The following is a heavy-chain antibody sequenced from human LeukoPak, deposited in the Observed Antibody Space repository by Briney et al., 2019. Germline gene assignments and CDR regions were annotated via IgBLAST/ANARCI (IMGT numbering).Heavy chain of an antibody. Sequence: TGGSLRLSCAASGFTVSSNYMSWVRQAPGKGLEWVSRISSGGSRTYYADSVKGRFTFSRDNAKNTLCLQMNTLRAEDTAVYYCATEYYGSVAYWGQGTLVTVSS. CDR3: ATEYYGSVAY. CDR1: GFTVSSNY. J-gene: IGHJ4*02. V-gene: IGHV3-74*01. CDR2: ISSGGSRT. D-gene: IGHD3-10*01.